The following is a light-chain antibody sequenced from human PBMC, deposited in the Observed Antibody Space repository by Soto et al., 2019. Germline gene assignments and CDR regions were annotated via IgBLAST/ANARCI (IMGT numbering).Light chain of an antibody. CDR3: QQRSNWPPIT. CDR1: QSVSSY. Sequence: EIVLTQSTATLSLSPGERATLSCRASQSVSSYLAWSQQKPGQAPRLLIYDASNRATGIPARFGGSGSGTDFTLTISSLEPEDFAVYYCQQRSNWPPITFGQGTRLE. CDR2: DAS. J-gene: IGKJ5*01. V-gene: IGKV3-11*01.